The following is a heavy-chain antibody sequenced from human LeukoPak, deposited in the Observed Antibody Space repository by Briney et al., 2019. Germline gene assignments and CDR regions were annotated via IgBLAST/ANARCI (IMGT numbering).Heavy chain of an antibody. CDR1: GGTFSSYA. J-gene: IGHJ3*02. CDR2: IIPILGIA. D-gene: IGHD1-26*01. V-gene: IGHV1-69*04. CDR3: ARDRPSGEAFDI. Sequence: SVKVSCKASGGTFSSYAISWVRQAPGQGLEWMGRIIPILGIANYAQKFQGRVTITADKSTSTDYMELSSLRSEDTAVYYGARDRPSGEAFDIWGQGTMVTVSS.